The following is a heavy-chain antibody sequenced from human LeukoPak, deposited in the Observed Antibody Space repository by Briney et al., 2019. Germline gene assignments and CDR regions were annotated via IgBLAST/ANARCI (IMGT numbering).Heavy chain of an antibody. J-gene: IGHJ6*03. D-gene: IGHD2-15*01. V-gene: IGHV3-30*02. CDR1: GFSFSDDD. CDR3: AKQKRGYCSGGNCRYYYYMDV. Sequence: GGSLRLSCAASGFSFSDDDMHWVRQAPGKGLEWVTFIRSDGSNQYYANSVKGRFTISRDNSKNTLYLQMNSLRAEDTAVYYCAKQKRGYCSGGNCRYYYYMDVWGKGTTVTISS. CDR2: IRSDGSNQ.